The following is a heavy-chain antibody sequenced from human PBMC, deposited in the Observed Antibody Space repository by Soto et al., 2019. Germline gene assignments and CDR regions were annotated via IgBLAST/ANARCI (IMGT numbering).Heavy chain of an antibody. J-gene: IGHJ4*02. V-gene: IGHV1-46*01. CDR2: INPSSGST. CDR3: AREMYTTRGSPFDY. Sequence: ASVTVSCKASGYPFTSYYVHWVRQAPGQGLEWMGFINPSSGSTSYAQKFQGRVTMTRDTSTSTVYMEVSSLRSEDTAVYYCAREMYTTRGSPFDYWGQRTLVTVSS. CDR1: GYPFTSYY. D-gene: IGHD3-16*01.